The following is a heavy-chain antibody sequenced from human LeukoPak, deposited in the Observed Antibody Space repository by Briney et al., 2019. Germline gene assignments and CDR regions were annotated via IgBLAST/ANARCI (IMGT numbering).Heavy chain of an antibody. J-gene: IGHJ4*02. Sequence: SETLSLTCTVSGGSISSGGYYWSWIRQLPGKGLEWIGYIYYSGSTYYNPSLKSRVTISVDTSKNQFSLKLSSVTAADTAVYYCARVGIAVAGTIDYWGQGTPVTVSS. CDR3: ARVGIAVAGTIDY. CDR1: GGSISSGGYY. V-gene: IGHV4-31*03. D-gene: IGHD6-19*01. CDR2: IYYSGST.